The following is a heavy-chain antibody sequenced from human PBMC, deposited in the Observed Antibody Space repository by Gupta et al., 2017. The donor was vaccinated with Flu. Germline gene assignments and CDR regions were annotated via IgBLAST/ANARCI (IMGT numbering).Heavy chain of an antibody. Sequence: QLHLQESCPGLVKSSETLSLTCTASTGSIPSTSFLWGWIRQPPGKGLEWIGSVYYSGATFENPSLKSRVTISVDTSKNQFSLRVNSVTAADTAVYYCARHNNDAYNYGWYLNGFDPWGQGTLVTVSS. D-gene: IGHD5-18*01. CDR2: VYYSGAT. CDR3: ARHNNDAYNYGWYLNGFDP. V-gene: IGHV4-39*01. J-gene: IGHJ5*02. CDR1: TGSIPSTSFL.